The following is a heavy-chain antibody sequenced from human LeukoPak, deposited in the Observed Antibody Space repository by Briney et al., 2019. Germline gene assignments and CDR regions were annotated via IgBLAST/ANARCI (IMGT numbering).Heavy chain of an antibody. CDR3: ASSYGSGSYYFSFLFDY. Sequence: SETLSLTCTVSGYSISSGYYWGWIRQPPGKGLEWIGSIYHSGSTYYNPSLKSRVTISVDTSKNQFSLKLSSVTAADTAVYYCASSYGSGSYYFSFLFDYWGQGTLVTVSS. V-gene: IGHV4-38-2*02. CDR2: IYHSGST. CDR1: GYSISSGYY. J-gene: IGHJ4*02. D-gene: IGHD3-10*01.